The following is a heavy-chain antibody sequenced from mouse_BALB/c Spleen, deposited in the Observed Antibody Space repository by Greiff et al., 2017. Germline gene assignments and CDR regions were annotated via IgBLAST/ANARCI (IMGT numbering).Heavy chain of an antibody. CDR1: GFTFSSYW. CDR3: TRSYDYDGYAMDY. CDR2: IRLKSDNYAT. J-gene: IGHJ4*01. D-gene: IGHD2-4*01. V-gene: IGHV6-6*02. Sequence: EVLLVESGGGLVKPGGSMKLSCVASGFTFSSYWMSWVRQFPEKGLEWVAEIRLKSDNYATHYAESVKGKFTISRDDSKSRLYLQMNSLRAEDAGIYYCTRSYDYDGYAMDYWGQGTSVTVSS.